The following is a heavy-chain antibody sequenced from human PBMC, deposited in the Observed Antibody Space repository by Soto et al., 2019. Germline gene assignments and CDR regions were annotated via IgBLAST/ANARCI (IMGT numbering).Heavy chain of an antibody. CDR2: MNPNSGNT. CDR1: GYTFTSYD. Sequence: GASVKVSFKASGYTFTSYDINWVRQATGQGLEWMGWMNPNSGNTGYAQKFQGRVTMTRNTSISTAYMELSSLRSEDTAVYYCARVAGDSSGWYVDYYYYGMDVWGQGTTVTVSS. J-gene: IGHJ6*02. V-gene: IGHV1-8*01. D-gene: IGHD6-19*01. CDR3: ARVAGDSSGWYVDYYYYGMDV.